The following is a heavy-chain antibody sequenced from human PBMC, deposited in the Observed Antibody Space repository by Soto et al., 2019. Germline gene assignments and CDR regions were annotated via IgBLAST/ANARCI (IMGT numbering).Heavy chain of an antibody. CDR2: MKTNSGNT. J-gene: IGHJ6*01. D-gene: IGHD3-3*01. Sequence: GAAGKVRGKAWGYGLTSEDSKWVRQATGEGLEWIGWMKTNSGNTGYAQKFQGRVTMNRNTSISKAYMELSSPRSEDTAVYYCARDHTPVPLQWSFAPHFHALDVW. CDR1: GYGLTSED. CDR3: ARDHTPVPLQWSFAPHFHALDV. V-gene: IGHV1-8*01.